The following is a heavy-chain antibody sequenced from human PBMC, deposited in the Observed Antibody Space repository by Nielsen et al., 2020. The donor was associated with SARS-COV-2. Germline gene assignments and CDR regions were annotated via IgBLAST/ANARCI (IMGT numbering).Heavy chain of an antibody. CDR2: ITSGGSHA. V-gene: IGHV3-23*01. Sequence: GGSLRLSCVASGFPFGGYALTWVRLSPDKGLEWVSTITSGGSHAYYADSVKGRFTMARDNSKNTLYLQMDNLRVDDTAIYFCARDSGGGPYVGDYWGRGTRVVVSS. CDR3: ARDSGGGPYVGDY. J-gene: IGHJ1*01. CDR1: GFPFGGYA. D-gene: IGHD3-10*02.